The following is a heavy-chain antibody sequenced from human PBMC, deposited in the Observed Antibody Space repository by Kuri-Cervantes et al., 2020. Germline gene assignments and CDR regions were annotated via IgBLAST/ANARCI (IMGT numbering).Heavy chain of an antibody. D-gene: IGHD2-21*02. CDR2: IRYDGSNK. J-gene: IGHJ6*03. CDR3: AKDRSGGGDDYYYMDV. Sequence: GESLKISCAASGFTFDDYAMHWVRQAPGKGLEWVAFIRYDGSNKYYADSVKGRFTISRDNSKNTLYLQMNSLRAEDTAVYYCAKDRSGGGDDYYYMDVWGKGTTVTVSS. V-gene: IGHV3-30*02. CDR1: GFTFDDYA.